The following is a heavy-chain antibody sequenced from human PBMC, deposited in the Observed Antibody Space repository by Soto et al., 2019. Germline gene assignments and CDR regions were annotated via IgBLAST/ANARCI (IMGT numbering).Heavy chain of an antibody. CDR3: ARGNPFNYAGFDV. CDR2: MNAKSGDT. V-gene: IGHV1-8*01. Sequence: GPSVKVSCKASGYTLSDFDINWLRQASGQGPEWMGWMNAKSGDTFFAQRFQGKFNMTWDTSLSTAYMEVGSLTSDDTAMYYCARGNPFNYAGFDVWGQGTTVTVSS. CDR1: GYTLSDFD. D-gene: IGHD3-16*01. J-gene: IGHJ6*02.